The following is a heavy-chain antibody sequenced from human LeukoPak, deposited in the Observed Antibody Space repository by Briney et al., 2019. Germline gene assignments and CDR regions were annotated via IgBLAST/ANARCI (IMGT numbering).Heavy chain of an antibody. D-gene: IGHD1-26*01. CDR3: ARDWRGSYGDYYYMDV. Sequence: SETLSLTCTVSGGSISSYYWSWLRQPAGKGLEWIGRIYTSGSTNYNPSLKSRVTMSVDTSKNQFSLKLSSVTAADTAVYYCARDWRGSYGDYYYMDVWGKGTTVTVSS. CDR2: IYTSGST. J-gene: IGHJ6*03. V-gene: IGHV4-4*07. CDR1: GGSISSYY.